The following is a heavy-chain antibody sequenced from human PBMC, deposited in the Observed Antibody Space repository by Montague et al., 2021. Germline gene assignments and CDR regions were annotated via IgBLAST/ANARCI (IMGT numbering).Heavy chain of an antibody. Sequence: SLRLSCAASGFTFDDYAMHWVRQTPGKGLEWVSGISWNSGSIGYADSVKGRFTISRDNAKNSLYLQMNSLRAEDTALYYCAKDAGIVVVPARHFGYWGQGTLGTVSS. CDR2: ISWNSGSI. J-gene: IGHJ4*02. CDR3: AKDAGIVVVPARHFGY. D-gene: IGHD2-2*01. V-gene: IGHV3-9*01. CDR1: GFTFDDYA.